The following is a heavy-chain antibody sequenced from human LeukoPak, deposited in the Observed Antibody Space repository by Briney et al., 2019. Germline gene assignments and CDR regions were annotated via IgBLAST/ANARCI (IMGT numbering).Heavy chain of an antibody. CDR1: GGSISSYY. J-gene: IGHJ5*02. CDR2: IYYSGST. CDR3: ARDLEPNWFDP. Sequence: SETLSLTCTVSGGSISSYYWSWIRQPPGKGLEWIGYIYYSGSTNYNPSLKSRVTISVDTSKNQFSLKLSSVTAVDTAVYYCARDLEPNWFDPWGQGTLVTVSS. V-gene: IGHV4-59*01. D-gene: IGHD1-1*01.